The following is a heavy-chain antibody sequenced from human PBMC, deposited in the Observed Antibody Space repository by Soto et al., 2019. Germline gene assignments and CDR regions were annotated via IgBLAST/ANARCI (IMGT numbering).Heavy chain of an antibody. D-gene: IGHD1-1*01. J-gene: IGHJ5*02. V-gene: IGHV4-59*01. CDR3: ARSSWATTRFDP. CDR2: IYYSGST. Sequence: QVQLQESGPGLVKPSETLSLTCTVSGGSISSYYWSWIRQPPGKGLEWIGYIYYSGSTNYNPSLKSRVTISVDTSKNQFPLKLSSVTAADTAVYYCARSSWATTRFDPWGQGTLVTVSS. CDR1: GGSISSYY.